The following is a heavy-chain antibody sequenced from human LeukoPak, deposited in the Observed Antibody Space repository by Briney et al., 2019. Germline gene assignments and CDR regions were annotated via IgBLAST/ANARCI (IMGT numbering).Heavy chain of an antibody. D-gene: IGHD7-27*01. CDR2: ITSRGTT. Sequence: PGGSLRLSCAASGFTFDDYGMSWVRQAPGKGLEWVSGITSRGTTYYAESVKGRFTISRDNSKNTLYLQMNSPRAEDTAAYYCAKDGNWARFENWGQGTLVTVSS. CDR1: GFTFDDYG. CDR3: AKDGNWARFEN. V-gene: IGHV3-23*01. J-gene: IGHJ4*02.